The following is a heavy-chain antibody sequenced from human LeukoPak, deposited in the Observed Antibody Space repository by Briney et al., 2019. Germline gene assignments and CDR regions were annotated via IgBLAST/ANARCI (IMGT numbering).Heavy chain of an antibody. J-gene: IGHJ6*02. V-gene: IGHV3-21*01. Sequence: GGSLRLSCAASGFTFSSYSMNWVRQAPGKGLEWVSSISSSSSYIYYADSVKGRFTISRDNAKNSLYLQMNSLRAEDTAVYYCTRSPSPPYDILTGYYYYGMDAWGQGTTVTVSS. D-gene: IGHD3-9*01. CDR1: GFTFSSYS. CDR2: ISSSSSYI. CDR3: TRSPSPPYDILTGYYYYGMDA.